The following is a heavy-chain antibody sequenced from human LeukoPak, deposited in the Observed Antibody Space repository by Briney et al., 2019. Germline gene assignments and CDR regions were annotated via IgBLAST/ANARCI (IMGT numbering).Heavy chain of an antibody. CDR1: GGPISSGGYY. Sequence: PSQTLSLTCTVSGGPISSGGYYWSWIRQHPGKGLEWIGYIYYSGSTYYNPPLKSRVTISVDTSKNQFSLKLSSVTAADTAVYYCARVYKETYDSSGYYLGGPVDYWGQGTLVTVSS. CDR2: IYYSGST. CDR3: ARVYKETYDSSGYYLGGPVDY. D-gene: IGHD3-22*01. J-gene: IGHJ4*02. V-gene: IGHV4-31*03.